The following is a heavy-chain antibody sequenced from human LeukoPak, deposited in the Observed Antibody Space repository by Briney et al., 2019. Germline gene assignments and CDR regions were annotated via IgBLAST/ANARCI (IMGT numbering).Heavy chain of an antibody. J-gene: IGHJ4*02. CDR2: IYSGGST. CDR1: GFTVSSNY. Sequence: GGSLRLSCAASGFTVSSNYMSWVRQAPGKGLEWVSVIYSGGSTYYADSVKGRFTISRDNSKNTLYLQMNSPRAEDTAVYYCSGEGYSYGYYFDYWGQGTLVTVSS. V-gene: IGHV3-53*01. CDR3: SGEGYSYGYYFDY. D-gene: IGHD5-18*01.